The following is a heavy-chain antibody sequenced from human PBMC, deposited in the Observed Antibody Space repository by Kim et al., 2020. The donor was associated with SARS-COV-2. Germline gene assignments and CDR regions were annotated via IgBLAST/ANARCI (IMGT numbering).Heavy chain of an antibody. CDR1: GGSISSYY. V-gene: IGHV4-59*01. CDR3: AREFDYGDYSRPYNWFDP. J-gene: IGHJ5*02. D-gene: IGHD4-17*01. Sequence: SETLSLTCTVSGGSISSYYWSWIRQPPGKGLEWIGYIYYSGSTNYNPSLKSRVTISVDTSKNQFSLKLSSVTAADTAVYYCAREFDYGDYSRPYNWFDPWGQGTLVTVSS. CDR2: IYYSGST.